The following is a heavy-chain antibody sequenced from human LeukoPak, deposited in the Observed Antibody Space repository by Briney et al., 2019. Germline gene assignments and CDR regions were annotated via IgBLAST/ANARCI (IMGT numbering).Heavy chain of an antibody. V-gene: IGHV3-15*01. CDR3: TTGCMDWVDYLKTYYYYYYMDV. D-gene: IGHD2-8*01. Sequence: GGSLRLSCAASGFTFSNAWMSWVRQAPGKGLVWVGRIKSKTDGGTTDYAAPVKGRFTISRDDSKNTLYLQMNSLKTEDTAVYYCTTGCMDWVDYLKTYYYYYYMDVWGKGTTVTISS. CDR2: IKSKTDGGTT. J-gene: IGHJ6*03. CDR1: GFTFSNAW.